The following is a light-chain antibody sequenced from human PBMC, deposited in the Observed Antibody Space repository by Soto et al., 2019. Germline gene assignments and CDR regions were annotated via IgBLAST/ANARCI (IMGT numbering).Light chain of an antibody. V-gene: IGKV1-39*01. Sequence: DIPMTQSPSSLSAYVGDRVTITCRASQTISRSLHWYQQRPGKGPKLLIYVASTLESGVPSRFCGSGSGTDFTLTISGLQPEDSATYYCQQSDSTPFTFGQGTKVEI. CDR2: VAS. J-gene: IGKJ2*01. CDR1: QTISRS. CDR3: QQSDSTPFT.